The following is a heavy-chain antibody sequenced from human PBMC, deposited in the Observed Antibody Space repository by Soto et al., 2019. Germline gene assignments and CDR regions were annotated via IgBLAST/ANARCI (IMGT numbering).Heavy chain of an antibody. J-gene: IGHJ4*02. CDR3: AKDRGWSSADLDY. Sequence: AVPLRLSCAASGFASSSLGMHGVRQAPGKGLEWVALISYDGSNKYYADSVKGRFTISRDKSKNTLYLQMNSLRAEDTAVYCCAKDRGWSSADLDYWGQGTLVTVSS. V-gene: IGHV3-30*18. CDR2: ISYDGSNK. D-gene: IGHD6-19*01. CDR1: GFASSSLG.